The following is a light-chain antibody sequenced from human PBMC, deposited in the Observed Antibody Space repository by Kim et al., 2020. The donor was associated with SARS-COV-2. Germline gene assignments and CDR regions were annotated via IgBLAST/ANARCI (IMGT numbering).Light chain of an antibody. CDR3: QIWDTASDHPGV. CDR1: NVGDKS. CDR2: YDS. J-gene: IGLJ3*02. Sequence: PGKTATITGVGSNVGDKSVQWYQQEPGEAPTVVVYYDSDRPSGVPERFSGSKSGNTASLPISRVEAGDEADYYCQIWDTASDHPGVFGGGTQLSVL. V-gene: IGLV3-21*03.